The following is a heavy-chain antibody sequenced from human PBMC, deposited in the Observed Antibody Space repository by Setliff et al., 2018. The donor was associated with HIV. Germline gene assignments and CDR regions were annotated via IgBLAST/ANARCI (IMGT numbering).Heavy chain of an antibody. CDR2: INYIGST. J-gene: IGHJ4*02. Sequence: SETLSLTCTISGDSISNNNYHWGWIRQPPGKGLEWIGSINYIGSTYFNPSLKSRVTMSVDTSKNQFSLKLNSVTAADTAVYHCARLSSYRSSSYYFDYWGQGALVTVSS. CDR3: ARLSSYRSSSYYFDY. V-gene: IGHV4-39*01. CDR1: GDSISNNNYH. D-gene: IGHD6-6*01.